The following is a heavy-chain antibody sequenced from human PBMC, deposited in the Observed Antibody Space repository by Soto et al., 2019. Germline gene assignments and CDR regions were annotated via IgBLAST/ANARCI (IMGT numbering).Heavy chain of an antibody. CDR3: ARTVVIRGVIIREFDY. V-gene: IGHV4-59*01. CDR2: IYYTGST. D-gene: IGHD3-10*01. Sequence: SETLSLTCTVSGDSISSYYWSWIRHSPGKGLEWIGYIYYTGSTNYNPPLKSRVTISVDTSKNQFSLKLSSVTAADTAVYYCARTVVIRGVIIREFDYWGQGNLVT. CDR1: GDSISSYY. J-gene: IGHJ4*02.